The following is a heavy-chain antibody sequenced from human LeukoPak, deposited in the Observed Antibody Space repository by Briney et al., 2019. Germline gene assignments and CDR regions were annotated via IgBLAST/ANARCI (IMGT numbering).Heavy chain of an antibody. J-gene: IGHJ4*02. Sequence: ASVKVSCKASAYTFTSYYIHWVRQAPGKGLEWLGLINPTDDSTSYTQKFRGRVTVTRDTSTSTVYMELSSLRSEDTAVYYCAREGDGYKKFDYWAQGILVTVSS. CDR3: AREGDGYKKFDY. CDR2: INPTDDST. CDR1: AYTFTSYY. D-gene: IGHD5-24*01. V-gene: IGHV1-46*01.